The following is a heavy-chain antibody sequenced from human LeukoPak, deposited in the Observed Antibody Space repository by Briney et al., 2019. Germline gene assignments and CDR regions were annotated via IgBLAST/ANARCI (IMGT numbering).Heavy chain of an antibody. J-gene: IGHJ4*02. CDR3: ARDQHYDSSGYYSTDY. V-gene: IGHV3-48*02. D-gene: IGHD3-22*01. Sequence: PGGSLRLSCAASGFTFSSYSMNWVRQAPGKGLEWVSYISSSSSTIYYADSVKDRFTISRDNAKNSLYLQMNSLRDEDTAVYYCARDQHYDSSGYYSTDYWGQGTLVTVSS. CDR1: GFTFSSYS. CDR2: ISSSSSTI.